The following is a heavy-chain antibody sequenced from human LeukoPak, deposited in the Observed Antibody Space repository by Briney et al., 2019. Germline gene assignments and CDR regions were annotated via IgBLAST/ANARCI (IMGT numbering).Heavy chain of an antibody. CDR3: ARDPGGNYDFWSGYYLRDY. J-gene: IGHJ4*02. CDR2: INPNSGGT. Sequence: ASVKVSCKASGYTFTGYYMHWVRQAPGQGLEWMGWINPNSGGTNYAQKFQGRVTMTRDTSISTAYMELSRLRSDDTAVYYCARDPGGNYDFWSGYYLRDYWGQGTLVTVSS. D-gene: IGHD3-3*01. V-gene: IGHV1-2*02. CDR1: GYTFTGYY.